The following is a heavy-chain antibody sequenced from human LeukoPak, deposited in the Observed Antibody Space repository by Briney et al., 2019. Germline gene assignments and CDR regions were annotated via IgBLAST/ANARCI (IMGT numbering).Heavy chain of an antibody. Sequence: EASVTVSCKASGGTFSSYAISWVRQAPGQGLEWMGGIIPIFGTANYAQKFQGRVTITADESTSTAYMELSSLRSEDTAVYYCASEGVAASGYYFDYWGQGTLVTVSS. CDR1: GGTFSSYA. V-gene: IGHV1-69*13. J-gene: IGHJ4*02. D-gene: IGHD2-15*01. CDR3: ASEGVAASGYYFDY. CDR2: IIPIFGTA.